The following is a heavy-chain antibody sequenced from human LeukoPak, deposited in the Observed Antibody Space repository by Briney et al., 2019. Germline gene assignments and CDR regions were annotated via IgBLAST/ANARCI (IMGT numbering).Heavy chain of an antibody. CDR1: GFTFSSYW. J-gene: IGHJ4*02. CDR3: ARQDILTAYYGVDS. CDR2: INGDGTET. Sequence: GGSLRLSCGASGFTFSSYWMRWVRQAPGEGLVWVSRINGDGTETEYPDSVKARFAISRDNSKSTLYLQMHSLRGDDTAIYHCARQDILTAYYGVDSWGQGTLVTVSS. V-gene: IGHV3-74*01. D-gene: IGHD3-9*01.